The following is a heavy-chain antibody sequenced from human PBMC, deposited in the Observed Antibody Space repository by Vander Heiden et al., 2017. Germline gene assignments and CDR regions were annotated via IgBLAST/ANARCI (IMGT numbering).Heavy chain of an antibody. CDR2: ISYDGSNK. D-gene: IGHD3-16*01. V-gene: IGHV3-30*18. J-gene: IGHJ4*02. Sequence: QVQLVESGGGVVQPGRSLRLSCAASGFTFSSYGMHWVRQAPGKGLEWVAVISYDGSNKYYADSVKGRFTISRDNSKNTLYLQMNSLRAEDTAVYYCAKDGTGEGYYFDYWGQGTLVTVSS. CDR3: AKDGTGEGYYFDY. CDR1: GFTFSSYG.